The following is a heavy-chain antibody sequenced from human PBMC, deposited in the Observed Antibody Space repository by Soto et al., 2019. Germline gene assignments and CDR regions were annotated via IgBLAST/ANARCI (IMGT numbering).Heavy chain of an antibody. Sequence: QVQLVQSGAEVKKPGASVKVSCKASGYTFTSYGISWVRQAPGQGLEWMGWISAYNGNTNYAQKLQGRVTMTTDTSTSTAYMELRSLRSDDTAVYYCARATDWSSTIVGVVIAPDFDYWGQGTLVTVAS. D-gene: IGHD3-3*01. CDR2: ISAYNGNT. CDR1: GYTFTSYG. V-gene: IGHV1-18*01. CDR3: ARATDWSSTIVGVVIAPDFDY. J-gene: IGHJ4*02.